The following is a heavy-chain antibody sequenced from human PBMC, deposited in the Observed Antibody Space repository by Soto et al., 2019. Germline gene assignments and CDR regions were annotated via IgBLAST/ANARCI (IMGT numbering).Heavy chain of an antibody. D-gene: IGHD3-10*01. J-gene: IGHJ4*02. CDR3: ARSPPSSYYGGSGTFDY. Sequence: QLQLQESGPGLVRPSGTLSLTCAVSGGFTSTNNWWRWVRQPPGKGPEWIGDAYHSGSTEYNPSLKSRVSISVDKSKSQNSLKLTSATAADTAVYFCARSPPSSYYGGSGTFDYWGQGTLVNVSS. V-gene: IGHV4-4*02. CDR1: GGFTSTNNW. CDR2: AYHSGST.